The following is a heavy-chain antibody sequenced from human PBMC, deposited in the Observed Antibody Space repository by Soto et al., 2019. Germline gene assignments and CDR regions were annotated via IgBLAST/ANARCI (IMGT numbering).Heavy chain of an antibody. CDR1: GGSISSSSYY. CDR2: IYYSGST. Sequence: QLQLQESGPGLVKPSETLSLTCTVSGGSISSSSYYWGWIRQPPGKGLEWIGSIYYSGSTYYNPSLKSRVAISVDTAKRQWSLKRRSVTAADTAVYCCARDPHDDFWSPPWDYFDYWGQGTLVTVSS. V-gene: IGHV4-39*02. CDR3: ARDPHDDFWSPPWDYFDY. J-gene: IGHJ4*02. D-gene: IGHD3-3*01.